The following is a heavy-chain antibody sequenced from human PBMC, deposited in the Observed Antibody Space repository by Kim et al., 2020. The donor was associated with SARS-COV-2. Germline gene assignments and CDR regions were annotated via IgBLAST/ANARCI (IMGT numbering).Heavy chain of an antibody. V-gene: IGHV3-23*01. Sequence: YYADSVKGRFTISRVNSKNTLYLQMNSLRAEDTAVYYCAKDSTSWYLFDYWGQGTLVTVSS. D-gene: IGHD6-13*01. J-gene: IGHJ4*02. CDR3: AKDSTSWYLFDY.